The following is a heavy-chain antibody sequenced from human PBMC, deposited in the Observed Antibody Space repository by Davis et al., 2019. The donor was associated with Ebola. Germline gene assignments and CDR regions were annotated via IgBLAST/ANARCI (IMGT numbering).Heavy chain of an antibody. CDR2: IRSKANSYAT. V-gene: IGHV3-73*01. CDR1: GFTFSSYG. Sequence: PGGSLRLSCAASGFTFSSYGMHRVRQASGKGLEWVGRIRSKANSYATAYAASVKGRFTISRDDSKNTAYLQMNSLKTEDTAVYYCETSSSSGGDYWGQGTLVTVSS. D-gene: IGHD6-6*01. J-gene: IGHJ4*02. CDR3: ETSSSSGGDY.